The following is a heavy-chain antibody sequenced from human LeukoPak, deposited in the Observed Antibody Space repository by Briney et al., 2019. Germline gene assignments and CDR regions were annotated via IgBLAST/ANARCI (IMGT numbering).Heavy chain of an antibody. Sequence: ASVKVSCKASGYTFTNHYMHWVRQAPGQGPEWMGWINPNSGGTNFAQKFQGRVTMTRDTSISAAYMELSRLRSDDTAVYYRARSIVVVTAAIDYWGQGTLVTVSS. CDR3: ARSIVVVTAAIDY. V-gene: IGHV1-2*02. J-gene: IGHJ4*02. CDR2: INPNSGGT. D-gene: IGHD2-21*02. CDR1: GYTFTNHY.